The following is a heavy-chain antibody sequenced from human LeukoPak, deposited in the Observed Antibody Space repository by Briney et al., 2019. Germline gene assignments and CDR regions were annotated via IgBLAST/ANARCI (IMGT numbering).Heavy chain of an antibody. V-gene: IGHV4-34*01. CDR2: INHSGST. J-gene: IGHJ4*02. D-gene: IGHD1-26*01. CDR1: GGSFSGYY. CDR3: ARLVGATKFDY. Sequence: SETLSLTCAVYGGSFSGYYWSWIRQPPGKGLEWIGEINHSGSTNYNPSLKSRVTISVDTSKNQFSLKLSSVTAADTAVYYCARLVGATKFDYWGQGTLVTVSS.